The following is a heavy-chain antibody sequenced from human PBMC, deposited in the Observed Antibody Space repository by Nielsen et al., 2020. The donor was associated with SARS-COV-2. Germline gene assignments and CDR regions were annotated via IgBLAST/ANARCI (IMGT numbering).Heavy chain of an antibody. Sequence: VRQAPGKGLEWVSAISGSGGSTYYADSAKGRFTISRDNSKNTLYLQMNSLRAEDTAVYYCARGGGIGYCTNGVCYPAYNWFDPWGQGTLVTVSS. D-gene: IGHD2-8*01. CDR2: ISGSGGST. V-gene: IGHV3-23*01. CDR3: ARGGGIGYCTNGVCYPAYNWFDP. J-gene: IGHJ5*02.